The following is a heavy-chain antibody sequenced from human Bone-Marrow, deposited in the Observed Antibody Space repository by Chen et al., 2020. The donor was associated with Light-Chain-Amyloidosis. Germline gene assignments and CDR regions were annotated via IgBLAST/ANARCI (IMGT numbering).Heavy chain of an antibody. J-gene: IGHJ4*02. CDR2: IRYDGSNK. D-gene: IGHD3-10*01. Sequence: QVQFLESGGGVVQPGTSVKISCEGSGFSFENHGMHWVRQAPGKGLEWVAFIRYDGSNKYYADSVKGRFTISRDNSKNTLYLQMNSLRAEDTAVYYCAKEPSRHMVRGEPELDYWGQGTLVTVSS. V-gene: IGHV3-30*02. CDR1: GFSFENHG. CDR3: AKEPSRHMVRGEPELDY.